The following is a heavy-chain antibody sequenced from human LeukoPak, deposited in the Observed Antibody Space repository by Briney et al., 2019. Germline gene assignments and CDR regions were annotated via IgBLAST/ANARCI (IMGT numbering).Heavy chain of an antibody. J-gene: IGHJ4*02. CDR3: AKGGYSYGPMYYFDY. Sequence: PGGSLRLSCAASGFTFSSYAMSWVRQAPGKGLEWVSAISGSGGSTYYADSVKGRFAISRDNSKNTLYLQMNSLRAEDTAVYYCAKGGYSYGPMYYFDYWGQGTLVTVSS. CDR2: ISGSGGST. V-gene: IGHV3-23*01. D-gene: IGHD5-18*01. CDR1: GFTFSSYA.